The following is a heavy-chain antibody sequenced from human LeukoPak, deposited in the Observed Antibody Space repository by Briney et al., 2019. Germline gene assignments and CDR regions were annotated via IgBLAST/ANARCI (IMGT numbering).Heavy chain of an antibody. V-gene: IGHV4-39*01. CDR2: IYYSGST. J-gene: IGHJ4*02. D-gene: IGHD6-6*01. CDR1: GGSVNNGNHY. Sequence: SETLSLTCTVSGGSVNNGNHYWTWIRQPTGKGLEWIGSIYYSGSTYYNPSLKSRVTISVDTSKNQFSLKLSSVTAEDTAVYYCAREYSSSPAHWGQGTLVTVS. CDR3: AREYSSSPAH.